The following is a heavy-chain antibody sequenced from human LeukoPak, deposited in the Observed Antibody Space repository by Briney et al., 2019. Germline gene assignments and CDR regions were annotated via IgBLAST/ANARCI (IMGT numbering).Heavy chain of an antibody. D-gene: IGHD4-17*01. V-gene: IGHV1-69*05. Sequence: SVTVSCKASGGTFSSYAISWVRQAPGQGLEWMGGIIPIFGTANYAQKFQGRVTITTDESTSTAHMELSSLRSEDTAVYYCASSGATNGDYSPNPFDYWGQGTLVTVSS. J-gene: IGHJ4*02. CDR2: IIPIFGTA. CDR1: GGTFSSYA. CDR3: ASSGATNGDYSPNPFDY.